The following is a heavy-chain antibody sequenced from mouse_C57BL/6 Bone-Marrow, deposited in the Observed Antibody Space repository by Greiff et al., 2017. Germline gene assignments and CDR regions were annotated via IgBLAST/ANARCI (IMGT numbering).Heavy chain of an antibody. CDR2: IWSDGST. Sequence: QVQLQQSGPGLVAPSQSLSITCTVSGFSLTSYGVHWVRQPPGKGLEWLVVIWSDGSTTYNSALKSRLSISKDNSKSQVFLKMNSLQTDDTAMYYCARQGEGYYYAMDYWGQGTSGTVSS. CDR1: GFSLTSYG. CDR3: ARQGEGYYYAMDY. J-gene: IGHJ4*01. V-gene: IGHV2-6-1*01.